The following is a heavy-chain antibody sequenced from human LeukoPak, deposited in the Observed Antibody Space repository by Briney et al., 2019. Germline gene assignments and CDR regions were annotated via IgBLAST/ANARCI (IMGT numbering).Heavy chain of an antibody. D-gene: IGHD6-13*01. CDR3: ARGRSSSWYPGDY. V-gene: IGHV4-59*01. J-gene: IGHJ4*02. Sequence: SETLSLTCTVSGGSISSYYWSWIRQPPGKGLEWIGYIYYSGSTNYNPSLKSRVTISVDTSKNQFSLKLSSVTAADTVVYYCARGRSSSWYPGDYWGQGTLVTVSS. CDR2: IYYSGST. CDR1: GGSISSYY.